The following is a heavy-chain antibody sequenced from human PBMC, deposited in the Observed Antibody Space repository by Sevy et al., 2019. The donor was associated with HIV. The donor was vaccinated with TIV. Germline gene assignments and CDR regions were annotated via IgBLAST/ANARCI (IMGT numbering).Heavy chain of an antibody. Sequence: GGSLSLSCAASGFTFRSYWMSWVRQAPGKGLEWVGNIKQDGSEKYYVDSVKGRFTISRDNAKNSLFLQMNSLRAEDTAVYYCARDALDSSGYYFGGHDYWGQGTLVTVSS. CDR1: GFTFRSYW. CDR3: ARDALDSSGYYFGGHDY. J-gene: IGHJ4*02. V-gene: IGHV3-7*01. CDR2: IKQDGSEK. D-gene: IGHD3-22*01.